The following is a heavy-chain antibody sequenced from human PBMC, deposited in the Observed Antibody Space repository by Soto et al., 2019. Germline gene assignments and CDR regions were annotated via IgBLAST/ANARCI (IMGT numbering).Heavy chain of an antibody. CDR3: VKDAGTPLTLGLYYFDF. D-gene: IGHD3-16*01. J-gene: IGHJ4*02. V-gene: IGHV3-64D*06. Sequence: GGSLRLSCSASGFTFRTYAMHWVRHAAGKGLEYVSAISTNGVSTYYAESVKGRFTISRDNSNNRLYLQMSSLTAEDTAVYYCVKDAGTPLTLGLYYFDFWGQGTLVTVSS. CDR1: GFTFRTYA. CDR2: ISTNGVST.